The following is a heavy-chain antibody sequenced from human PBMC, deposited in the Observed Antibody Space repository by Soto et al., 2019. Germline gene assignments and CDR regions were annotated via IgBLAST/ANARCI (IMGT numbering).Heavy chain of an antibody. CDR2: ISASGSRS. J-gene: IGHJ3*02. Sequence: PGGSRRLSCAASGFTFSSFAMGWVRQASGKWLEWVSDISASGSRSTYADFVRGHFTVSRDNSKSIAYLQMNSLKTEDTAVYYCTRVKAVSPGAFDIWGQGTMVTVSS. CDR3: TRVKAVSPGAFDI. D-gene: IGHD2-8*01. V-gene: IGHV3-23*01. CDR1: GFTFSSFA.